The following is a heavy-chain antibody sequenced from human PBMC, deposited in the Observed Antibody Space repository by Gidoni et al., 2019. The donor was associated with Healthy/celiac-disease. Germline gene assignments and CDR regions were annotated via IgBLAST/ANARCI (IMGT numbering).Heavy chain of an antibody. CDR1: GFTFSSYW. D-gene: IGHD6-6*01. Sequence: EVQLVESGGGWVQPGGSLRLSCAASGFTFSSYWMSWVRQAPGKGLEWVANIKQDGSEKYYVDSVKGRFTISRDNAKNSLYLQMNSLRAEDTAVYYCARDLEYSSSFYYFDYWGQGTLVTVSS. CDR3: ARDLEYSSSFYYFDY. J-gene: IGHJ4*02. CDR2: IKQDGSEK. V-gene: IGHV3-7*03.